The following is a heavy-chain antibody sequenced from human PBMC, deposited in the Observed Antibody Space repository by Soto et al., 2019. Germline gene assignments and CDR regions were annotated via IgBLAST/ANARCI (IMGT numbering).Heavy chain of an antibody. D-gene: IGHD6-19*01. CDR3: AKAPKKYSGWYRVDY. J-gene: IGHJ4*02. V-gene: IGHV3-23*01. CDR1: GFTFSSYA. Sequence: GGSLRLSCAASGFTFSSYAMRCVRQAPGKGLEGVSAISRSGGITYYADSVNGRVTISRDNSKNTLYLQMNSLRAEDTAVYYCAKAPKKYSGWYRVDYWGQGTLVTVSS. CDR2: ISRSGGIT.